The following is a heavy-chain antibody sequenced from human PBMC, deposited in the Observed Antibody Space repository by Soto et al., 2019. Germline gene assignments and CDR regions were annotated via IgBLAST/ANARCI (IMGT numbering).Heavy chain of an antibody. CDR1: GGTFSSYT. Sequence: QVQLVQSGAEVKKPGSSVKVSCKASGGTFSSYTISWVRQAPGQGLEWMGRIIPILGIANYEQKFQGRVTITADKATITAYMELSSLRSEDTAVYYCARRPPCSCGSCSRAGMDVWGQGTTVTVSS. CDR2: IIPILGIA. V-gene: IGHV1-69*02. CDR3: ARRPPCSCGSCSRAGMDV. D-gene: IGHD2-15*01. J-gene: IGHJ6*02.